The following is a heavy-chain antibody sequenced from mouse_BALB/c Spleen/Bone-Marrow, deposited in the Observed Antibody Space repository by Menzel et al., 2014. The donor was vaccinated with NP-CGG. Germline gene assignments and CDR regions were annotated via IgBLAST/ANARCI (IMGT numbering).Heavy chain of an antibody. J-gene: IGHJ1*01. CDR3: VYGRDWYFDV. CDR2: IDPANGNT. D-gene: IGHD1-1*01. CDR1: GFNIKDTY. V-gene: IGHV14-3*02. Sequence: VQLKQSGAEFVKPGASVKLSCTASGFNIKDTYMHWVKERPEQGLEWIGRIDPANGNTKYDPKFQGKATITADTSSNTAYLQLSSLTSEDTAVYYCVYGRDWYFDVWGAGTTVTVSS.